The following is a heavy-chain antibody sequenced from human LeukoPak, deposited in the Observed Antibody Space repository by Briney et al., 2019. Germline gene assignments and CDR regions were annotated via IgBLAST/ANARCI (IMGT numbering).Heavy chain of an antibody. Sequence: SETLSLTCAVYGGSFSGYYWSWLRQPPGRRLEWIGEINHSGSTNYHPSLKSRVHISVDTSKNQFSLKLSSVTAADTAVYYCARGAPYCSSTSCPGWFDPWGQGTLVTVSS. V-gene: IGHV4-34*01. CDR2: INHSGST. D-gene: IGHD2-2*01. CDR3: ARGAPYCSSTSCPGWFDP. CDR1: GGSFSGYY. J-gene: IGHJ5*02.